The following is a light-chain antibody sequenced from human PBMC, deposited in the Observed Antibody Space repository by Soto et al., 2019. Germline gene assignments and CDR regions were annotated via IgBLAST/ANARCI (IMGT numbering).Light chain of an antibody. Sequence: QSVLTQPPSVSGAPGQRVTISCTGSSSNIGAGYDVHWYQQLPGTAPKLLIYGNSNRPSGVPDRFSGSKSGTSASLAITGLQPEDEADYYRQSYDSSLSGYVFGTGTKLTVL. V-gene: IGLV1-40*01. CDR2: GNS. CDR1: SSNIGAGYD. CDR3: QSYDSSLSGYV. J-gene: IGLJ1*01.